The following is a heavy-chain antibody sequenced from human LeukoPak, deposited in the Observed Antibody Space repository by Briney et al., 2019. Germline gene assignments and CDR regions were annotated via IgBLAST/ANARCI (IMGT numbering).Heavy chain of an antibody. D-gene: IGHD4-17*01. Sequence: SETLSLTCTVSGGSISSYYWSWIRQSPGKGLEWIGYIYDSGNIYDSGNTNYNPSLKSRVTISLDTSNIQFSLKLFSLTAADTAVYYCARGSRAGDYGYFFDYWGQGTLVTVSS. CDR3: ARGSRAGDYGYFFDY. J-gene: IGHJ4*02. V-gene: IGHV4-59*01. CDR1: GGSISSYY. CDR2: IYDSGNIYDSGNT.